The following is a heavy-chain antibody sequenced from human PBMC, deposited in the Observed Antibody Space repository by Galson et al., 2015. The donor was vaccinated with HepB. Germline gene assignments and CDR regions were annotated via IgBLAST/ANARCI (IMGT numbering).Heavy chain of an antibody. V-gene: IGHV1-3*01. CDR1: GYTFTSYA. CDR2: INAGNGNT. D-gene: IGHD3-3*01. Sequence: SVKVSCKASGYTFTSYAMHWVRQAPGQRLGWMGWINAGNGNTKYSQKFQGRVTITRDTSASTAYMELSSLRSEDTAVYYCARASDFWSGYYTVFDYWGQGTLVTVSS. CDR3: ARASDFWSGYYTVFDY. J-gene: IGHJ4*02.